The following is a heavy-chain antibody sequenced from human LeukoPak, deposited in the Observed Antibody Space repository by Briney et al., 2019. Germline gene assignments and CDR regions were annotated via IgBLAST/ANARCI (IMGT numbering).Heavy chain of an antibody. CDR3: ARGYCSGGSCYSEYSQH. D-gene: IGHD2-15*01. J-gene: IGHJ1*01. CDR2: IYSGGST. V-gene: IGHV3-66*01. Sequence: PGGSLRLSCAASGFTVSSNYMSWVRQAPGKGLEWVSVIYSGGSTYYADSVKGRFTISRDNSKNTLYLQMNSLRAEDTAVYYCARGYCSGGSCYSEYSQHWGQGTLVTVSS. CDR1: GFTVSSNY.